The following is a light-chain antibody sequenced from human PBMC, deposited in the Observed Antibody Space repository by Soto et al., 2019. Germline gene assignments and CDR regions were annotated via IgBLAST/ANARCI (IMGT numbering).Light chain of an antibody. J-gene: IGKJ5*01. CDR1: QSVSSSY. Sequence: VWTQSQGHLSLSPGSRSTPSGDTSQSVSSSYLAWYQQKPGQAPRLLIYGASSRATGIPDRFSGSGSGTDFTLTSSRLEPEDFAVYYCQQYGSTSITFGQGTRLDI. V-gene: IGKV3-20*01. CDR3: QQYGSTSIT. CDR2: GAS.